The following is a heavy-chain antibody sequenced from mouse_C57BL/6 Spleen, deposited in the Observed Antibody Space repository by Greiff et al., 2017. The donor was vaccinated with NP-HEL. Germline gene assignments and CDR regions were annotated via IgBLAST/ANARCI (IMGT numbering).Heavy chain of an antibody. V-gene: IGHV1-52*01. CDR3: ATSTMVTTEFAY. D-gene: IGHD2-2*01. CDR1: GYTFTSYW. CDR2: IDPSDSET. J-gene: IGHJ3*01. Sequence: QVQLQQPGAELVRPGSSVKLSCKASGYTFTSYWMHWVKQRPIQGLEWIGNIDPSDSETHYNQKFKDKATLTVDKSSSTAYMQLSSLTSEDSAVYYCATSTMVTTEFAYWGQGTLVTDSA.